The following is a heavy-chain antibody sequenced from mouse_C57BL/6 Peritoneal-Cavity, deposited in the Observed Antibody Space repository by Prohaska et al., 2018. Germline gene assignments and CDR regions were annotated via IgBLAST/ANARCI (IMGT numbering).Heavy chain of an antibody. Sequence: KASGYTFTSYWLHWVKQRPGQGLEWIGEIDPSVIYTNYNQKFKGKATLTVDKSSSTADMQFSSLISEDSAVYNCERWYYGSRFDYWCKG. J-gene: IGHJ2*01. V-gene: IGHV1-69*02. D-gene: IGHD1-1*01. CDR2: IDPSVIYT. CDR3: ERWYYGSRFDY. CDR1: GYTFTSYW.